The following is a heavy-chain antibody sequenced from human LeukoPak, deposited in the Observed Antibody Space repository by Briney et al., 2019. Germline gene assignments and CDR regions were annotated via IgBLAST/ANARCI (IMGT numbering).Heavy chain of an antibody. Sequence: GGSLRLSCEASGFIVTSNYMSWVRQAPGKGLEWVSVMYISGTTYYADSVKGRFTISRDSSKNTVLLQMDNLRAEDTAVYYCARNPGGNYYAYWGQGALVTVAS. CDR3: ARNPGGNYYAY. J-gene: IGHJ4*02. V-gene: IGHV3-53*01. CDR2: MYISGTT. D-gene: IGHD1-26*01. CDR1: GFIVTSNY.